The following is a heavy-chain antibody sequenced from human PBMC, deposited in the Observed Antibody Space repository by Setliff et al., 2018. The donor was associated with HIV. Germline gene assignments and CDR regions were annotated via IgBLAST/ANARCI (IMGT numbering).Heavy chain of an antibody. D-gene: IGHD3-16*01. Sequence: SETLSLTCAVSGGSISSGGYSWSWIRQPPGKGLEWIGTVSYSGSTNYNPSLKSRVTISVDTSENQFSLKLSSVTAADTAVYYCARRLGATVFYYFDYWGQGTLVTVSS. J-gene: IGHJ4*02. V-gene: IGHV4-61*08. CDR1: GGSISSGGYS. CDR3: ARRLGATVFYYFDY. CDR2: VSYSGST.